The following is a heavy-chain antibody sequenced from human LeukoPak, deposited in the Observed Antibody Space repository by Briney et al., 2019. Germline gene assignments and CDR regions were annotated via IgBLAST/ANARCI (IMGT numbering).Heavy chain of an antibody. CDR2: MNPNSGNT. D-gene: IGHD3-3*01. Sequence: ASVKVSCKASGYTFTSYDMNWARQATGQGLEWMGWMNPNSGNTGYAQNFQGRVTMTMNTSITTAYMELSSLRSEDTAVYYCATLKGVRSHNWFDPWGQGTLVTVSS. CDR3: ATLKGVRSHNWFDP. V-gene: IGHV1-8*01. CDR1: GYTFTSYD. J-gene: IGHJ5*02.